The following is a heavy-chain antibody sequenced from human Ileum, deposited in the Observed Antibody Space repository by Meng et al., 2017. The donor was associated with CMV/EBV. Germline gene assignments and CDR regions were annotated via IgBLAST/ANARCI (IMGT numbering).Heavy chain of an antibody. V-gene: IGHV3-48*03. CDR2: ISSSGSTI. J-gene: IGHJ6*02. CDR3: ARAYYESSGYYYGMDV. D-gene: IGHD3-22*01. Sequence: GESLKISCAASGFTFSSYEMNWVRQAPGKGLEWVSYISSSGSTIYYADSVKGRFTISRENAKNSLYLQMNSLRAGDTAVYYCARAYYESSGYYYGMDVWGQGTAVTVSS. CDR1: GFTFSSYE.